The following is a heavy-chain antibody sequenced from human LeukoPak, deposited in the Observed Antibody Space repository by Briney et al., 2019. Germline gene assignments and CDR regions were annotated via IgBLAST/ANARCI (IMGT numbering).Heavy chain of an antibody. CDR1: GYTFSSYG. J-gene: IGHJ5*02. Sequence: ASVKVSCKASGYTFSSYGISWVRQAPGQGLEWMGWINPNSGDTNYAQKFQGRVTMTRDTSISTAYMELSRLTSDDTAMYYCARDRTSGYNWFDPWGQGTLVTVSS. CDR3: ARDRTSGYNWFDP. V-gene: IGHV1-2*02. CDR2: INPNSGDT. D-gene: IGHD3-22*01.